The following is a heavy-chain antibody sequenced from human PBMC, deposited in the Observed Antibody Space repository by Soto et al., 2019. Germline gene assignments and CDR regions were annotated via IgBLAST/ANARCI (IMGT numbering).Heavy chain of an antibody. CDR2: ISSSGSTI. V-gene: IGHV3-48*03. Sequence: LRLSCAASGXTFSSYEMNWVRQAPGKGLEWVSYISSSGSTIYYADSVKGRFTISRDNAKNSLYLQMNSLRAEDTAVYYCARDGYYYDSSGDVGDYWGQGTLVTVSS. CDR1: GXTFSSYE. D-gene: IGHD3-22*01. J-gene: IGHJ4*02. CDR3: ARDGYYYDSSGDVGDY.